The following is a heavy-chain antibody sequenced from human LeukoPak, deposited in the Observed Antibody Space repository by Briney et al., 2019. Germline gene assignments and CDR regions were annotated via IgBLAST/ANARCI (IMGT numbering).Heavy chain of an antibody. D-gene: IGHD3-16*01. CDR3: AKAETVYGGAYFDY. CDR2: ISGSGGST. J-gene: IGHJ4*02. CDR1: GFTFSSYA. Sequence: GESLRLSCAASGFTFSSYAMSWVRQAPGKGLEWVSAISGSGGSTYYADSVKGRFTISRDNSKNTLYPQMNSLRAEDTAVYYCAKAETVYGGAYFDYWGQGTLVTVSS. V-gene: IGHV3-23*01.